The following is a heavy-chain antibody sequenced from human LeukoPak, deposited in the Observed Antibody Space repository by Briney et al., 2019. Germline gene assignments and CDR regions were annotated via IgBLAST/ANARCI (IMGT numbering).Heavy chain of an antibody. J-gene: IGHJ5*02. V-gene: IGHV4-61*08. CDR2: IYDSGST. Sequence: SETLSLTCSVSGGSISSGGFYWTWIRQPAGKGLEWIGYIYDSGSTNYNPSLKSRVTISMDTSRNQFSLRLTSATAADTAVYYCARLVKEDDTTRKWFDPWGQGTLVTVSS. CDR1: GGSISSGGFY. D-gene: IGHD3-22*01. CDR3: ARLVKEDDTTRKWFDP.